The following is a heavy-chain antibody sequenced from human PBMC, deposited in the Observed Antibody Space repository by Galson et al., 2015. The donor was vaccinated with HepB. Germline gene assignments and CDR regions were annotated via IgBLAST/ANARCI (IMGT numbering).Heavy chain of an antibody. CDR3: AKEPAYSNYYYFDP. V-gene: IGHV3-33*06. CDR2: IWFDATNT. J-gene: IGHJ2*01. Sequence: SLRLSCAGSGFTFSSYGMHWVRQAPGKGLEWVAAIWFDATNTHYADSVKGRFIISRDNSKDILYLQMNSLRVEDTALYFCAKEPAYSNYYYFDPWGRGTLVTVSS. D-gene: IGHD4-11*01. CDR1: GFTFSSYG.